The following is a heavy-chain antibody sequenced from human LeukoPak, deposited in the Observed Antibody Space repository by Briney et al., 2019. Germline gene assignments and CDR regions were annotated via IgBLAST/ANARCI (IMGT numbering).Heavy chain of an antibody. CDR2: IYTSGST. Sequence: SETLSLTCTVSGGSISSGSYYWSWIRQPAGKGLEWIGRIYTSGSTNYSPSLKSRVTISVNTSKNQFSLKLNSVTAADTAVYYCARGQARLAWFDPWGQGTLVTVSS. D-gene: IGHD6-19*01. CDR1: GGSISSGSYY. V-gene: IGHV4-61*02. J-gene: IGHJ5*02. CDR3: ARGQARLAWFDP.